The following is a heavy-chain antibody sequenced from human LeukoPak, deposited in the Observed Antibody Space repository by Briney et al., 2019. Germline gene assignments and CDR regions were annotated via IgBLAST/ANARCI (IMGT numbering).Heavy chain of an antibody. CDR1: GFSFRAYE. CDR3: ARERAACGGDCNDY. D-gene: IGHD2-21*02. J-gene: IGHJ4*02. V-gene: IGHV3-48*03. CDR2: ISSSASTV. Sequence: HTGGSLRLSCAASGFSFRAYEMNWVRQAPGKGLEWVSYISSSASTVYYADSVKGRFTISRDNAKNSLYLQMSSLRVEDTAVYYCARERAACGGDCNDYWGKGTLVTVSS.